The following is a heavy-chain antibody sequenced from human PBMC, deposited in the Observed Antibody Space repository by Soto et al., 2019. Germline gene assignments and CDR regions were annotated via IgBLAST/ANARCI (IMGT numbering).Heavy chain of an antibody. Sequence: GGSLKLSCAPSGLNFNGYTMSWVRQAPGQGLEWVSGIAETGSSTYYADSVKGRFTISRDNSENTLYLQMNNLSSEHTAIYYCAKPVYHPAIHAYSGQGSLVTDSA. CDR1: GLNFNGYT. CDR2: IAETGSST. J-gene: IGHJ4*02. V-gene: IGHV3-23*01. CDR3: AKPVYHPAIHAY. D-gene: IGHD2-21*01.